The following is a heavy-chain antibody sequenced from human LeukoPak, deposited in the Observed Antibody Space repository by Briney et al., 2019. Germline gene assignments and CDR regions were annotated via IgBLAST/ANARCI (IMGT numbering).Heavy chain of an antibody. Sequence: QSGGSLRLFCAASGFTFSTFAMIWVRQPPGKALEWVSSIFPSGGEIHYADTVMGRFTIYRDNSKSILSLQMNSLRAEDTDTYYCATYRQVLLPFESWGQGTLVTVSS. J-gene: IGHJ4*02. CDR2: IFPSGGEI. CDR1: GFTFSTFA. V-gene: IGHV3-23*01. CDR3: ATYRQVLLPFES. D-gene: IGHD5-18*01.